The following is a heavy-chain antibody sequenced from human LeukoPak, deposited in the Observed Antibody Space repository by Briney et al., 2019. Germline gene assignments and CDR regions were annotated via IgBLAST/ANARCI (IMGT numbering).Heavy chain of an antibody. V-gene: IGHV1-2*02. D-gene: IGHD1-14*01. Sequence: ASVKVSCKASGYTFTGYYMHWVRQAPGQGREWMGWINPNSGGTKYAQKFQGRVTMTRDTSISTAYMELSRLRSDDTAVYYCAYRGGYYYYYMDVWGKGTTVTVSS. CDR2: INPNSGGT. CDR1: GYTFTGYY. J-gene: IGHJ6*03. CDR3: AYRGGYYYYYMDV.